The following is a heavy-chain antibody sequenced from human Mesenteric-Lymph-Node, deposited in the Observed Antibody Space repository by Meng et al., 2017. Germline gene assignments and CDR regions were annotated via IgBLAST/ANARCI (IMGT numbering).Heavy chain of an antibody. J-gene: IGHJ4*02. CDR2: IDDSGST. V-gene: IGHV4-4*02. CDR3: AKTCCYGDHGIDY. D-gene: IGHD4-17*01. Sequence: QVRRQESGAVLGKPSRTLSLTCGVSGVSISSNIRWTWVRQPPGKGLEWIGDIDDSGSTNYNPSLNSRISISLDKSKNHFSLKVNAVTAADTAVYYCAKTCCYGDHGIDYWGQGTLVTVSS. CDR1: GVSISSNIR.